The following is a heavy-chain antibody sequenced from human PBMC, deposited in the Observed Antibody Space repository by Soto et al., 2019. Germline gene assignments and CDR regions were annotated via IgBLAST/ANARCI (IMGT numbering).Heavy chain of an antibody. CDR3: ASTTAAGSSGYYYGMDV. J-gene: IGHJ6*02. CDR1: GFTFSSYA. V-gene: IGHV3-30-3*01. CDR2: ISYDGSNK. Sequence: LRLSCAASGFTFSSYAMHWVRQAPGKGLEWVAVISYDGSNKYYADSVKGRFTISRDDSKNTLYLQMNSLRAEDTAVYYCASTTAAGSSGYYYGMDVWGQGTTVTVSS. D-gene: IGHD6-13*01.